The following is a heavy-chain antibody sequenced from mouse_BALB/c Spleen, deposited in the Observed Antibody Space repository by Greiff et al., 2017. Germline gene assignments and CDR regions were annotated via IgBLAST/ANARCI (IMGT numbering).Heavy chain of an antibody. CDR2: INPSNGRT. J-gene: IGHJ4*01. V-gene: IGHV1S81*02. CDR1: GYTFTSYW. D-gene: IGHD2-1*01. Sequence: VQLQQPGAELVKPGASVKLSCKASGYTFTSYWMHWVKQRPGQGLEWIGEINPSNGRTNYNEKFKSKATLTVDKSSSTAYMQLSSLTSEDSAVYDCARSGNFYAMDYWGQGTSVTVSS. CDR3: ARSGNFYAMDY.